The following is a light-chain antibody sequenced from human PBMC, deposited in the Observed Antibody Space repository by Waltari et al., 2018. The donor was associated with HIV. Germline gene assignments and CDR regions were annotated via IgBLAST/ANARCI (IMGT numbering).Light chain of an antibody. V-gene: IGLV7-46*01. CDR1: SGPVTSGHH. CDR2: DTF. Sequence: LTCGSSSGPVTSGHHPYWFQQKSGQAPRTLIYDTFNKHSWTPARFSGSLLGGRAALTLSGAQPEDEAEYFCLLSFAGARPVVFGGGTNLTVL. J-gene: IGLJ2*01. CDR3: LLSFAGARPVV.